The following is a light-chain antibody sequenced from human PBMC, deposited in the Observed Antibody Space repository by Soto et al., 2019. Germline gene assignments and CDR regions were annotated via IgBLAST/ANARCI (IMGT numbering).Light chain of an antibody. V-gene: IGLV2-8*01. Sequence: QSVLTQPPSASGSPGQSVTISCTGTSSDIGGYNSVSWYQQHPGKAPRLMIYEVNKRPSGVPDRFSGSKSGYTASLTVSGLQTEDEADYYCVSFTTSRSYVFGTGTKLTVL. J-gene: IGLJ1*01. CDR3: VSFTTSRSYV. CDR1: SSDIGGYNS. CDR2: EVN.